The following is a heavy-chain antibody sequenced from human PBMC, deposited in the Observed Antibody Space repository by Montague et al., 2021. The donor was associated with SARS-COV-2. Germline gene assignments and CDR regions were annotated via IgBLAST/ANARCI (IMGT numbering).Heavy chain of an antibody. CDR3: ARAQTTRFIANCVNYFDY. CDR1: GGSISGYY. J-gene: IGHJ4*02. CDR2: IYYTGST. V-gene: IGHV4-59*01. Sequence: SETLSLTCTVSGGSISGYYWTWMRQPPGKGLEWLGLIYYTGSTKYNPSLKSRVTISIDTPKNQSSLKLRSVTAADTAVYFCARAQTTRFIANCVNYFDYWGQGALVTVSS. D-gene: IGHD1-1*01.